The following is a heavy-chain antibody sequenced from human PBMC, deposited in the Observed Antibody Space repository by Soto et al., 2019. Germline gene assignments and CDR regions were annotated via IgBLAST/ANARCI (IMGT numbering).Heavy chain of an antibody. CDR1: GFTFSSYA. CDR2: IRGSGGST. Sequence: EVQLLESGGGLVQPGGSLRLSCAASGFTFSSYAMSWVRQAPGKGVEWVSAIRGSGGSTYYANSVKGRFTISRDNSKNTRYLKMNSLRAEDTAVYYCAKDSILLEWLLEFDYWGQGTLVTVSS. D-gene: IGHD3-3*01. J-gene: IGHJ4*02. CDR3: AKDSILLEWLLEFDY. V-gene: IGHV3-23*01.